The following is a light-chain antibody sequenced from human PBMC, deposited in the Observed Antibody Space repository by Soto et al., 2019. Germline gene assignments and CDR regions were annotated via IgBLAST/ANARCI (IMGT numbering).Light chain of an antibody. CDR3: AAWDGSLKGYV. V-gene: IGLV1-44*01. CDR1: SSNIGSNT. CDR2: RNN. Sequence: QSVLTQPPSTSGTPGQRVTISCSGSSSNIGSNTVNWYQQLPGTAPKLLIYRNNQRPSGVPDRFSGSKSGTSASLAISGLQSEDEADYYCAAWDGSLKGYVFATGTKLPVL. J-gene: IGLJ1*01.